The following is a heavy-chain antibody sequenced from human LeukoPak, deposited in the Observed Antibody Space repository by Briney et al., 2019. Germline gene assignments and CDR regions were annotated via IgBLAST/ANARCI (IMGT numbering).Heavy chain of an antibody. Sequence: ASVKVSCKASGYTFTGNYMHWVRQAPGQGLEWVGWINPKSGATNYAQRFQGRVTMTRDTSISTAYMELSRLRSDDTAVYYCARDSGSGSYFPDYWGQGTLVTVSS. D-gene: IGHD3-10*01. CDR3: ARDSGSGSYFPDY. CDR2: INPKSGAT. CDR1: GYTFTGNY. J-gene: IGHJ4*02. V-gene: IGHV1-2*02.